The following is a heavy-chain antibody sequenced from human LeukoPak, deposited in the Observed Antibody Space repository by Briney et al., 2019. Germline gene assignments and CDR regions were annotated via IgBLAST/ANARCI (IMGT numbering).Heavy chain of an antibody. CDR3: ARVGAIYTFFYMDV. J-gene: IGHJ6*03. CDR2: TNWNGGST. V-gene: IGHV3-20*04. CDR1: GFTFDDYG. D-gene: IGHD3-3*02. Sequence: GGSLRLSCAASGFTFDDYGMSWVRQAPGKGLEWVSSTNWNGGSTASADSVKDRFTISRDNAKNSLYLQINSLRAEDTALYFCARVGAIYTFFYMDVWGKGTTVTVSS.